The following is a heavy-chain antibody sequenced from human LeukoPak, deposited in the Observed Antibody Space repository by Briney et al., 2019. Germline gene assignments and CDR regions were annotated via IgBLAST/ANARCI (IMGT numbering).Heavy chain of an antibody. J-gene: IGHJ4*02. CDR3: AKTVGFYSPDDY. CDR1: GFTVSGNY. D-gene: IGHD6-13*01. CDR2: ISGSGGST. Sequence: PGGSLRFSCAASGFTVSGNYMSWVRQAPGKGLEWVSAISGSGGSTYYADSVKGRFTISRDNSKNTLYLQMNSLRAEDTAVYYCAKTVGFYSPDDYWGQGTLVTVSS. V-gene: IGHV3-23*01.